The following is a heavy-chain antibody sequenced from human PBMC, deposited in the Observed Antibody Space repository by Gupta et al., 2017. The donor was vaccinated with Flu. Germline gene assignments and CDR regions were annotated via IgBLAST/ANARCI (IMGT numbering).Heavy chain of an antibody. J-gene: IGHJ6*02. D-gene: IGHD5-18*01. V-gene: IGHV3-23*01. Sequence: EVQLLESGGGIVRPGGSLRLSCAPSGFRFSADSMSWVRQAPGKGLEWVSAIRPTSGSTYYADSVKGRFTVSRDNSQSTLFLELSSLRVEDSAVYYCAKDPFCNNACYSGYKDYSGMDVWGQGTAVTVSS. CDR3: AKDPFCNNACYSGYKDYSGMDV. CDR1: GFRFSADS. CDR2: IRPTSGST.